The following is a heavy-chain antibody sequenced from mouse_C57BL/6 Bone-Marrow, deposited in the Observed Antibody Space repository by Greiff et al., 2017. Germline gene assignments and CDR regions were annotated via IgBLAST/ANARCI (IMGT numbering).Heavy chain of an antibody. Sequence: QVQLQQSGPGLVQPSQSLSITCTVSGFSLTSYGVHWVRQSPGKGLEWLGVIWSGGSTDYNAAFISRLSISKDNSKSQVFFKMNSLQADDTAIYYCARNWDRFAYWGQGTLVTVSA. V-gene: IGHV2-2*01. CDR1: GFSLTSYG. D-gene: IGHD4-1*01. CDR3: ARNWDRFAY. CDR2: IWSGGST. J-gene: IGHJ3*01.